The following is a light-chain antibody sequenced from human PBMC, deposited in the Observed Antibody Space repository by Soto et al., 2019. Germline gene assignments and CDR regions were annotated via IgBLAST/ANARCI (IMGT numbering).Light chain of an antibody. CDR1: TKNVGGYNY. CDR3: SSYAGAKNVV. J-gene: IGLJ2*01. V-gene: IGLV2-8*01. Sequence: QSALTQPPSASGSPGQSVTISCTGTTKNVGGYNYVSWYQQYPAKAPKLIIYEVTKRPSGVPDRFSGSKSGNTASLTVSGLQAEDEADYYCSSYAGAKNVVFGGGTKVTVL. CDR2: EVT.